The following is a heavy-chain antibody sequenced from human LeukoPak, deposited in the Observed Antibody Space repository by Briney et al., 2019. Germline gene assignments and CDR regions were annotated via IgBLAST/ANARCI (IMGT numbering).Heavy chain of an antibody. J-gene: IGHJ6*04. CDR1: GFTFSSYA. CDR3: VRDRGSYGRTHHYYYYGMDV. D-gene: IGHD1-1*01. CDR2: ILYDGSNK. V-gene: IGHV3-30-3*01. Sequence: PGRSLRLSCAASGFTFSSYAIHWVRQAPGEGLEWVALILYDGSNKYYADSVMGRFTISRDNSKNTVDLQMNSLRNEDTAVYYCVRDRGSYGRTHHYYYYGMDVWGTGATVTVSS.